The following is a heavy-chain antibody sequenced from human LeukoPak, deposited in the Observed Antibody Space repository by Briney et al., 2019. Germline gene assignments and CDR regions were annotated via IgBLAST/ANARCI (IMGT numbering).Heavy chain of an antibody. V-gene: IGHV3-20*01. CDR2: INWNGGST. Sequence: GGSLRLSCAASGFTFDDYGMSWVRQAPGKGLEWVSGINWNGGSTGYADSVEGRVTISRDNAKNSLYLQMNSLRAEDTALYHCARGSIVGAANLYYFDYWGQGTPVTVSS. CDR3: ARGSIVGAANLYYFDY. CDR1: GFTFDDYG. J-gene: IGHJ4*02. D-gene: IGHD1-26*01.